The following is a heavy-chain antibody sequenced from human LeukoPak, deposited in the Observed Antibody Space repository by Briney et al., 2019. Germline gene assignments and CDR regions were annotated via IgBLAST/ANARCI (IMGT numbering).Heavy chain of an antibody. D-gene: IGHD3-3*01. J-gene: IGHJ3*02. CDR1: GGSISSSSYY. Sequence: SETLSLTCTVSGGSISSSSYYWSWIRQPPGKGLEWIGYIYYSGSTNYNPSLKSRVTISVDTSKNQFSLKLSSVTAADTAVYYCARHSRYDFWSGYPVAFDIWGQGTMVTVSS. CDR3: ARHSRYDFWSGYPVAFDI. V-gene: IGHV4-61*05. CDR2: IYYSGST.